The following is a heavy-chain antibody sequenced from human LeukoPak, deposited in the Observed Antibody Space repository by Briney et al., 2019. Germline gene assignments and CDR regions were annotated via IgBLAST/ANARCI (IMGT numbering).Heavy chain of an antibody. Sequence: ASVKVSCKASGYTFTSYYMHWVRQAPGQGLEWMGIINPSGGSTSYAQKFQGRVTMTRDMSTSTAYMELSSLRSEDTAVYYCARDSNRYDFDYWGQGTLVTVSS. D-gene: IGHD1-14*01. J-gene: IGHJ4*02. CDR2: INPSGGST. CDR1: GYTFTSYY. V-gene: IGHV1-46*01. CDR3: ARDSNRYDFDY.